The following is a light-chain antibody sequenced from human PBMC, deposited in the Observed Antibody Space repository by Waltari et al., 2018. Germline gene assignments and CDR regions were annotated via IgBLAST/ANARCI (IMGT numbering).Light chain of an antibody. Sequence: QSVLTQPPSVSGAPGQRVTISCTGSSSTFGAGYDVHWYQQLPETAPKLLIYGNSSRPSGVPDRVSGSKSGTSASLAITGLQAEDEADYCCQSYDSSLSGGVFGGGTKLTVL. CDR3: QSYDSSLSGGV. CDR1: SSTFGAGYD. J-gene: IGLJ2*01. V-gene: IGLV1-40*01. CDR2: GNS.